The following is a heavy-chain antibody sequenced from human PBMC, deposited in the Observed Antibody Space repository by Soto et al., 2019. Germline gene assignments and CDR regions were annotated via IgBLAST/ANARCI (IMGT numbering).Heavy chain of an antibody. J-gene: IGHJ6*01. D-gene: IGHD2-15*01. CDR2: IIPIFGTA. Sequence: GGSVKVSFKASGGPFSSYAISWVRQAPGQGLEWMGGIIPIFGTANYAQKFQGRVTITADKSTSTAYMELSRLRSEDTAVYYCARDTRYCSGGSCSYPMDVWGQGTTVTVSS. CDR1: GGPFSSYA. CDR3: ARDTRYCSGGSCSYPMDV. V-gene: IGHV1-69*06.